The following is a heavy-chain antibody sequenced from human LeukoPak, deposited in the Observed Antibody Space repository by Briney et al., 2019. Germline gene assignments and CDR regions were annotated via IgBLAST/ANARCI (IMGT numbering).Heavy chain of an antibody. V-gene: IGHV3-23*01. Sequence: GGSLRLSCAASGFTFSSYAMSWVRQAPGKGLEWVSAISGSGGSTYYADSVKGRFTISRDNSKNTLYLQMNSLRAEDTAVYYCAKGLTYYDFWNGSDEFDYWGQGTLVTVSS. CDR2: ISGSGGST. CDR1: GFTFSSYA. CDR3: AKGLTYYDFWNGSDEFDY. D-gene: IGHD3-3*01. J-gene: IGHJ4*02.